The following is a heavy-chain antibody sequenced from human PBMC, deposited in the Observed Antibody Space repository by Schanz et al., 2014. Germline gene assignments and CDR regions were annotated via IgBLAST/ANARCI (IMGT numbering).Heavy chain of an antibody. Sequence: EVQVVESGGGLVQPGGSLRLSCEASGFTLTSYALTWVRQAPEKGLEWVAGISGSGGSTDYADSVKGRFIIPRDNSKNTLYLQMNSLESEDTGVYYCATGGISNVRYWFNGLDVWGQWTTVIVS. V-gene: IGHV3-23*04. CDR2: ISGSGGST. J-gene: IGHJ6*02. CDR3: ATGGISNVRYWFNGLDV. CDR1: GFTLTSYA. D-gene: IGHD2-15*01.